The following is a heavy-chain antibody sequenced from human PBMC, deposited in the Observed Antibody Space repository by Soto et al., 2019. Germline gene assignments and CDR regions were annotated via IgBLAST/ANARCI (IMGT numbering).Heavy chain of an antibody. Sequence: EVQLLESGGGLVQPGGSLRLSCAASGFTFSSYDMSWVRQAPGKGLEWVSAISYSGAGTYYAASVKGRFSISRDNSKNTLYLQVNSLRADDPAVYYCAKITHHWPIGFWGQGTLVTVSS. CDR2: ISYSGAGT. CDR1: GFTFSSYD. CDR3: AKITHHWPIGF. J-gene: IGHJ4*02. V-gene: IGHV3-23*01. D-gene: IGHD1-1*01.